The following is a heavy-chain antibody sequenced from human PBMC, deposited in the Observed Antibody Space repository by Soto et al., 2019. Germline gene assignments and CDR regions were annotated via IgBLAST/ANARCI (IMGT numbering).Heavy chain of an antibody. D-gene: IGHD2-2*01. CDR2: VNPNSGNT. V-gene: IGHV1-8*01. CDR3: ARVVTGLANYYYYMDV. Sequence: AAVKVSCKASGYTFTSYDIYWVRRATGQGLEWMGGVNPNSGNTGYAQKFQGRVTMTRNTSISTAYMELSSLTAEDTAVYYCARVVTGLANYYYYMDVWGKGNTVSVSS. CDR1: GYTFTSYD. J-gene: IGHJ6*03.